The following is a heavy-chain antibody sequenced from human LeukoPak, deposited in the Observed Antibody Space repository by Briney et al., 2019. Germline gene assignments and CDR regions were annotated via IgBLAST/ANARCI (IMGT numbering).Heavy chain of an antibody. Sequence: ASVKVSCKASGYSFDKFGISWVRQAPGRGLEWMGWSSGHNGNTDSAQKFQDRVTMTTDNSMTTAYLELRSLRSEDTAVYFCVKVGSAYGDPLEFDFWGQGTLVTVSS. CDR2: SSGHNGNT. CDR3: VKVGSAYGDPLEFDF. D-gene: IGHD4-17*01. J-gene: IGHJ4*02. CDR1: GYSFDKFG. V-gene: IGHV1-18*01.